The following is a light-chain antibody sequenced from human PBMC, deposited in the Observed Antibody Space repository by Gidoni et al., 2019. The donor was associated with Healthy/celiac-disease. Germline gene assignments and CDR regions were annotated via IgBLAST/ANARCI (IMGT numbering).Light chain of an antibody. CDR1: QDISNY. V-gene: IGKV1-33*01. J-gene: IGKJ4*01. CDR3: QQYDNLPRT. CDR2: DAS. Sequence: DIQMTQSPSSLSASVGDRVTITCQASQDISNYLNWYQQKQGKAPKLLIYDASNLETGVPSRFSGSGSGTDFTFTISSLQPEDIATYYCQQYDNLPRTFXGXTKVELK.